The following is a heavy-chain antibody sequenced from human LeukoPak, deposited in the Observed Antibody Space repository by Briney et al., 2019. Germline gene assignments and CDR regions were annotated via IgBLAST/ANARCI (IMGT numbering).Heavy chain of an antibody. CDR1: GGSISSGGYS. CDR3: ARDGLRLGELSLN. D-gene: IGHD3-16*02. CDR2: IYHSGST. Sequence: SQTLSLTCAVSGGSISSGGYSWGWVRQPPGRGVEWGGYIYHSGSTYYNPSLKSRVTISVDSSKNQFSLKLSSVTAADTAVYYCARDGLRLGELSLNWGQGTLVTVSS. V-gene: IGHV4-30-2*01. J-gene: IGHJ4*02.